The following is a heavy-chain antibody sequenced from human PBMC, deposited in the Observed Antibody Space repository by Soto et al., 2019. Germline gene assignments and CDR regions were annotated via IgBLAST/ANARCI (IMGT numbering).Heavy chain of an antibody. V-gene: IGHV3-23*01. J-gene: IGHJ3*01. CDR3: AKDLWAIGVVPNGIEAYDV. CDR2: ISNSGDSA. CDR1: GLTFSSFA. D-gene: IGHD6-13*01. Sequence: EAQLLESGGGLVQPGGSLRLSCAASGLTFSSFAMSWVRQAPGKGLEWVSTISNSGDSAHYADSVKGRFTISRDNSKNPLYLQMNSLRDEDASIYYCAKDLWAIGVVPNGIEAYDVWGRWTMVSVSS.